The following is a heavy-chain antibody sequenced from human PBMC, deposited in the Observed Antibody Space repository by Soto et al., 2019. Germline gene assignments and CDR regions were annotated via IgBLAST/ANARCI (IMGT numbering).Heavy chain of an antibody. CDR2: ISYDGSGK. Sequence: QVQLVESGGGVVQPGRSLRLSCAASAFTFSNSGMHWVRQAPGKGLEWVALISYDGSGKYYADSVKGRFTISRDNSKNTLYLQMNSLRAEDTAVYYCAKDRNSCWTFDYWGQGTLVTVSS. V-gene: IGHV3-30*18. J-gene: IGHJ4*02. CDR1: AFTFSNSG. D-gene: IGHD2-2*01. CDR3: AKDRNSCWTFDY.